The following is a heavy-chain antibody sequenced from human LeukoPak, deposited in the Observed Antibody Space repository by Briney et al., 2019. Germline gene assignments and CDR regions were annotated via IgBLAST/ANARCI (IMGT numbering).Heavy chain of an antibody. CDR2: INPNSGGT. J-gene: IGHJ4*02. Sequence: ASVKVSCKASGYTFTGYYMHWVRQAPGQGLEWMGRINPNSGGTNYAQKFQGRVTMTRDTSISTAYMELSRLRSDDTAVYYCAAANYYDSSGYSLALDYWGQGTLVTVSS. V-gene: IGHV1-2*06. CDR3: AAANYYDSSGYSLALDY. CDR1: GYTFTGYY. D-gene: IGHD3-22*01.